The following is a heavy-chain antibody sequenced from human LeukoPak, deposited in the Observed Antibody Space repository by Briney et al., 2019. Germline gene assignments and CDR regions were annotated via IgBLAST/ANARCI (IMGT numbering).Heavy chain of an antibody. CDR2: IPTSGST. CDR3: ARAPSSGTYYYFAY. CDR1: GGSITNYD. D-gene: IGHD3-22*01. Sequence: SETLSLTCIVSGGSITNYDWIWIRQPAGKGLEWVGRIPTSGSTTYNPSLKSRVTMSVDTSKKWDSLRLSSVTAADTAVYYCARAPSSGTYYYFAYWGQGTLVTVSS. J-gene: IGHJ4*02. V-gene: IGHV4-4*07.